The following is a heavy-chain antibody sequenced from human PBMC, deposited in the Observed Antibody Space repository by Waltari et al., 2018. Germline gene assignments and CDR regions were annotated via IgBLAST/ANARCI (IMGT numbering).Heavy chain of an antibody. CDR3: ARDPGGYDYNLYFRGLDV. CDR2: FIPVCGST. CDR1: GDTFNNYA. V-gene: IGHV1-69*14. D-gene: IGHD5-12*01. Sequence: QVQLVQSGPEVKKPGSSVKVSCTASGDTFNNYALSWVRQAPGQGLEWMGRFIPVCGSTNILQKFQDRVTLTADTVTRTAYMDLGSLRSEDTAIYYCARDPGGYDYNLYFRGLDVWGQGTTVTVSS. J-gene: IGHJ6*02.